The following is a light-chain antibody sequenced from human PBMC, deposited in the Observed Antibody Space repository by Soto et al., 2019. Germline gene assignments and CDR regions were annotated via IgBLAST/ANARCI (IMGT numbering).Light chain of an antibody. Sequence: QSALTQPASVSGSAGQSITISCSGTMRDVGAYNLVSWYQQHPGTAPKLIIYEVRNRPSGISSRFSGSRSGNTASLTISGLHSEDEGDYYCSVYTARSTLVFGGGTKLTVL. CDR1: MRDVGAYNL. V-gene: IGLV2-14*01. J-gene: IGLJ3*02. CDR3: SVYTARSTLV. CDR2: EVR.